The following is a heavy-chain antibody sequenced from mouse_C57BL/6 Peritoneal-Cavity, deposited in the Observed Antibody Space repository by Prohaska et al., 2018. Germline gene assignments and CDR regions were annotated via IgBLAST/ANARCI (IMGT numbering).Heavy chain of an antibody. D-gene: IGHD3-2*02. Sequence: SVKMSFKASGYTFTSYWITWVQQRPGQGLDWIGDIYPGSGSTNYNEKFKSKAILTVDTSSSTGNRELSSLTSEEYAGDYWANQAYFDYWGQGTTLTVSS. CDR2: IYPGSGST. CDR3: ANQAYFDY. V-gene: IGHV1-55*01. J-gene: IGHJ2*01. CDR1: GYTFTSYW.